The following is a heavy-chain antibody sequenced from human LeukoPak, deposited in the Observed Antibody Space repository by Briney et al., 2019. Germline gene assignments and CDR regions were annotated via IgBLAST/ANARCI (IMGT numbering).Heavy chain of an antibody. D-gene: IGHD2-15*01. CDR1: GYTFTGYY. CDR2: INPNSGGT. Sequence: ASVKVSCKASGYTFTGYYMHWVRQAPGQGLEWMGWINPNSGGTNYAQKFQGRVTMTRDTSVSTAYMELSSLRSEDTAVYYCAREGCSGGSCYYYYMDVWGKGTTVTVSS. V-gene: IGHV1-2*02. J-gene: IGHJ6*03. CDR3: AREGCSGGSCYYYYMDV.